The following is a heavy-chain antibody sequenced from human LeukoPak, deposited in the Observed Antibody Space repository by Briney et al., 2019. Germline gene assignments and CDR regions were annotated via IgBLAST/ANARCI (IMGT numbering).Heavy chain of an antibody. J-gene: IGHJ4*02. CDR1: GGSISGYY. V-gene: IGHV4-59*01. CDR2: IYYSGST. CDR3: ARARYSYGSGTPFDY. Sequence: PSETLSLTCTVSGGSISGYYWSWIRQPPGKGLEWIGYIYYSGSTNYNPSLKSRVTISVDTSKNQFSLKLSSVTAADTAVYYCARARYSYGSGTPFDYWGQGTLVTVSS. D-gene: IGHD5-18*01.